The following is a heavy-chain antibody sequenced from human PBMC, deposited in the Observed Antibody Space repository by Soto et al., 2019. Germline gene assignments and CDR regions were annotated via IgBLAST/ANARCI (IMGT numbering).Heavy chain of an antibody. CDR3: ARDLSQYDFWSGYRFDY. Sequence: SLRLSCAASGFTFSSYEMNWVRQAPGKGLEWVSYISSSGSTIYYADSVKGRFTISRDNAKNSLYLQMNSLRAEDTAVYYCARDLSQYDFWSGYRFDYWGQGTLVTVSS. V-gene: IGHV3-48*03. CDR2: ISSSGSTI. CDR1: GFTFSSYE. J-gene: IGHJ4*02. D-gene: IGHD3-3*01.